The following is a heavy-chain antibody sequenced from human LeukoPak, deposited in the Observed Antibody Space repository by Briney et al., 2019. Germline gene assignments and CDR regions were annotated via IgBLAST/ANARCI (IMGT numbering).Heavy chain of an antibody. CDR3: TADSSGWPYYFDY. D-gene: IGHD6-19*01. CDR1: GFTFSNAW. V-gene: IGHV3-15*01. Sequence: PGGSLRLSCAASGFTFSNAWMSWVRQAPGKGLEWVGRIKSKTDGGTTDYAAPVKGRFTISRDDSKNTLYLQMYSLKTEDTAVYYCTADSSGWPYYFDYWGQGTLVTVSS. J-gene: IGHJ4*02. CDR2: IKSKTDGGTT.